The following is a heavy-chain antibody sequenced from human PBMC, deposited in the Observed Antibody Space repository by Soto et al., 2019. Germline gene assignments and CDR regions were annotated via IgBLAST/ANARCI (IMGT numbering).Heavy chain of an antibody. V-gene: IGHV4-59*01. CDR2: IYYSGST. Sequence: QVQLQESGPGLVKPSETLSLTCTVSGGSISSYYWSWIRQPPGKGLEWIGYIYYSGSTNYNPSLKSRVTISVDTSKNQFSLKLSSVSAADTAGYYCARVRKWFDPWGQGTLVTVSS. CDR3: ARVRKWFDP. J-gene: IGHJ5*02. CDR1: GGSISSYY.